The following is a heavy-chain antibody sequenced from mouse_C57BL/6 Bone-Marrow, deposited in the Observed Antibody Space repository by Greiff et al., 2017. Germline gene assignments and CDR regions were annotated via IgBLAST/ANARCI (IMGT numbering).Heavy chain of an antibody. CDR3: ARSYSPYYYAMDY. V-gene: IGHV1-80*01. CDR1: GYAFSSYW. CDR2: IYPGDGDT. Sequence: QVQLQQSGAELVKPGASVKISCKASGYAFSSYWMNWVKQRPGKGLEWIGQIYPGDGDTNYNGKFKGKATLTADKSSSTAYMQLSSLTSEDAAVYFCARSYSPYYYAMDYWGQGTSVTVSS. D-gene: IGHD2-12*01. J-gene: IGHJ4*01.